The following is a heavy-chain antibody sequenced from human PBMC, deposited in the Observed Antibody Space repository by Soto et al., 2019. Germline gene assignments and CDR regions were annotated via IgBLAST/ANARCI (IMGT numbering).Heavy chain of an antibody. J-gene: IGHJ5*02. CDR3: ASTYSTSWYWFDP. V-gene: IGHV2-26*04. CDR2: IFSSDEK. CDR1: GFSLSNAGLA. D-gene: IGHD6-13*01. Sequence: QVTVKESGPVLVKPTETLTLTCTVPGFSLSNAGLAVSWIRQPPGKALEWLAHIFSSDEKTYSTFLKSRLTISKDTSKSQVVLIMTNMDPVDTATYYCASTYSTSWYWFDPWGQGTLVTVSS.